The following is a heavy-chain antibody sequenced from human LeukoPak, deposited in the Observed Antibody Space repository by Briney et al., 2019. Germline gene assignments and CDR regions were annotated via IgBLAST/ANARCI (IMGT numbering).Heavy chain of an antibody. CDR2: IYPVDSDT. D-gene: IGHD1-26*01. V-gene: IGHV5-51*01. CDR3: ARRIGYSGSYFNYFDY. J-gene: IGHJ4*02. Sequence: GESLKISSKGSGYSFTSYWIGGVRQMPGKGLAWMGIIYPVDSDTRYSPSFQGQVTISVVKSISTAYLEWSSLKASDTAMYYCARRIGYSGSYFNYFDYWGQGTLVTVSS. CDR1: GYSFTSYW.